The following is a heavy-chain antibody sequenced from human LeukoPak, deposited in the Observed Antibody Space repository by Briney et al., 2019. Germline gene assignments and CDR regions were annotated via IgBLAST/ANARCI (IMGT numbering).Heavy chain of an antibody. CDR1: GYTFTSYD. J-gene: IGHJ6*02. CDR3: ARGGYDGYYYYGMDV. CDR2: MNPNSGNT. Sequence: ASVKVSCKASGYTFTSYDINWVRQATGQGLEWMGWMNPNSGNTGYAQKFQGRVTMNRNTSISTAYMELSSLRSEDTAVYYCARGGYDGYYYYGMDVWGQGTTVTVSS. V-gene: IGHV1-8*01. D-gene: IGHD5-12*01.